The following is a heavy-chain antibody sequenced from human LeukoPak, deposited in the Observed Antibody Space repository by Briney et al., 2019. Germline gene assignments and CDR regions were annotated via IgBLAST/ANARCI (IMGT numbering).Heavy chain of an antibody. CDR2: INPSGGST. CDR1: GGTFGSYA. D-gene: IGHD5-24*01. CDR3: ARVSYEMATTY. V-gene: IGHV1-46*01. J-gene: IGHJ4*02. Sequence: ASVKVSCKASGGTFGSYAISWVRQAPGQGLEWMGIINPSGGSTSYAQKFQGRVTMTRDTSTSTVYMELSSLRSEDTAVYYCARVSYEMATTYWGQGTLVTVSS.